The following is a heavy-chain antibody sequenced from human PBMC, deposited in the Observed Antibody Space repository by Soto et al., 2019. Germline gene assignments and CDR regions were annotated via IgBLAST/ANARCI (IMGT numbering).Heavy chain of an antibody. Sequence: SETLSLTCTVSGGSITTATDYWGWIRQAPGRGLEWIANVYHRGNTYYNPSLKSRVTISVDTSKNQFSLKVTSVTAADTAVYYCARLSSENYYVRFDYWGQGPPVTVSS. CDR1: GGSITTATDY. CDR2: VYHRGNT. CDR3: ARLSSENYYVRFDY. D-gene: IGHD3-10*02. V-gene: IGHV4-39*01. J-gene: IGHJ4*02.